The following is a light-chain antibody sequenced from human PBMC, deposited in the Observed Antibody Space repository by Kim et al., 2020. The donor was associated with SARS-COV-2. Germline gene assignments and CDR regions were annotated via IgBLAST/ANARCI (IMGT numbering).Light chain of an antibody. V-gene: IGKV1-27*01. CDR3: QKYNGAPWT. CDR1: QGISND. J-gene: IGKJ1*01. CDR2: AAS. Sequence: ASVGDRLTITCRASQGISNDLAWYQQKPGKVPKLLIFAASALQSGVPSRFSGSGSGTVFTLTISSLQPEDVATYYCQKYNGAPWTFGQGTKVDIK.